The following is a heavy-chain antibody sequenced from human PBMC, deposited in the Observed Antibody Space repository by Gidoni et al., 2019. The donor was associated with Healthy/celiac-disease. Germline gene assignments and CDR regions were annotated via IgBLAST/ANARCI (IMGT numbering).Heavy chain of an antibody. V-gene: IGHV3-30*18. CDR2: ISYDGSNK. D-gene: IGHD3-22*01. Sequence: QVQLVESGGGVVQPVRSLRLSCAASGFTFSSYGMHWVRQAPGKGLEWVAVISYDGSNKYYADSVKGRFTISRDNSKNTLYLQMNSLRAEDTAVYYCAKTGDDSSGFDYWGQGTLVTVSS. CDR3: AKTGDDSSGFDY. CDR1: GFTFSSYG. J-gene: IGHJ4*02.